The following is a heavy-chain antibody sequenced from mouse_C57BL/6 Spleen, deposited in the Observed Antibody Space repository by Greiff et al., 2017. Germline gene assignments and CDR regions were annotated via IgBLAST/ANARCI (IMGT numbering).Heavy chain of an antibody. CDR3: ARATGRYYYAMDY. CDR2: ISSGSSTI. J-gene: IGHJ4*01. V-gene: IGHV5-17*01. D-gene: IGHD4-1*01. CDR1: GFTFSDYG. Sequence: EVKLVESGGGLVKPGGSLKLSCAASGFTFSDYGMHWVRQAPEKGLEWVAYISSGSSTIYYADTVKGRFTISRDNAKNTLFLQMTSLRSEDTAMYYCARATGRYYYAMDYWGQGTSVTVSS.